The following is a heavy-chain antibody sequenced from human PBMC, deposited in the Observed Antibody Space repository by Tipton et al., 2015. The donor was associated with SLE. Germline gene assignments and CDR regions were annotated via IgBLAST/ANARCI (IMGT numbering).Heavy chain of an antibody. Sequence: SLRLSCAASGFTFSSYSMNWVRQAPGKGLEWVSYISSSSSTIYYADSVKGRFTIPRDNAKNSLYLQMNSLRAEDTAVYYCASLVVVPAATGDYWGQGTLVTVSS. V-gene: IGHV3-48*01. D-gene: IGHD2-2*01. CDR2: ISSSSSTI. CDR1: GFTFSSYS. CDR3: ASLVVVPAATGDY. J-gene: IGHJ4*02.